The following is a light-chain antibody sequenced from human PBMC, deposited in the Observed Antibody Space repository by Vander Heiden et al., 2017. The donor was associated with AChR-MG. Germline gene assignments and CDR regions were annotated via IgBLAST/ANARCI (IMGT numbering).Light chain of an antibody. CDR2: WAS. Sequence: DIVMTQSPDSLAVSLGERATVNCKSSQNILYSSDNNNYLAWYQQKPGQPPKLLIYWASTRESGVPDRCSGSGSGTDFTLTISSLQAEDVAVYFCQQYYSSPWTFGQGTKVEIK. CDR1: QNILYSSDNNNY. CDR3: QQYYSSPWT. V-gene: IGKV4-1*01. J-gene: IGKJ1*01.